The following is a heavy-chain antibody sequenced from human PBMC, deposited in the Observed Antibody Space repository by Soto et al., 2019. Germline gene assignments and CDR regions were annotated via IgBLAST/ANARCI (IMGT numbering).Heavy chain of an antibody. CDR3: ARLYSYGVGGFDY. Sequence: GESLKDPRKGPGYSCTSYGGCLGRPIPGKGMEWMGIIYTGDSDTRYSPSFQGQVTISADKSISTAYLQWSSLKASDAAMYYCARLYSYGVGGFDYWGQGTLVTVSS. V-gene: IGHV5-51*01. CDR2: IYTGDSDT. J-gene: IGHJ4*02. CDR1: GYSCTSYG. D-gene: IGHD5-18*01.